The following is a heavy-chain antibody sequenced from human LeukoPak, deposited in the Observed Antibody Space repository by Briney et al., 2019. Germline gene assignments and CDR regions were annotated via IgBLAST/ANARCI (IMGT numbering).Heavy chain of an antibody. CDR2: IYYTGNT. CDR1: GASISGSGYY. CDR3: AKSGGYGLIDY. Sequence: PSETLSLTCAVSGASISGSGYYLGWIRQPRGKGLEWIGNIYYTGNTYYNASLQSRVTISIDTSKNQFSLRLNSVTAADTAMYYCAKSGGYGLIDYWGQGTLVTVSS. D-gene: IGHD1-26*01. J-gene: IGHJ4*02. V-gene: IGHV4-39*01.